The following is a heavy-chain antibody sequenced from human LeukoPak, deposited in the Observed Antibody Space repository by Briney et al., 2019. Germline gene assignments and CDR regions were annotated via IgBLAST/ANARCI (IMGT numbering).Heavy chain of an antibody. J-gene: IGHJ3*02. D-gene: IGHD3-3*01. CDR1: GGAISSYY. Sequence: SETLSLTCTVSGGAISSYYWTWVRQPPGKGLEWMGYVSYRGGTYYNPSLKSRVTISVDTSKNQFSLKLSSVTAADTAVYYCARGLDPRYYDFWSGYYNAFAIWGQGTMVTVSS. V-gene: IGHV4-59*01. CDR2: VSYRGGT. CDR3: ARGLDPRYYDFWSGYYNAFAI.